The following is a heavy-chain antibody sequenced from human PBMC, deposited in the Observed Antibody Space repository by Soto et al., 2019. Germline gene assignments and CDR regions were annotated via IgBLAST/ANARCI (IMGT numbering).Heavy chain of an antibody. J-gene: IGHJ4*02. D-gene: IGHD1-1*01. Sequence: PSETLSLTCFVSGGSVTSHHWSWIRQFPGQGLEWIGSIYHTGSTYYSKSLRSRLTMSVDASKSQFSLRLSSVTAADTAVYYCARATGTLRSRNCDYWGQGSLVTVSS. CDR2: IYHTGST. V-gene: IGHV4-59*02. CDR1: GGSVTSHH. CDR3: ARATGTLRSRNCDY.